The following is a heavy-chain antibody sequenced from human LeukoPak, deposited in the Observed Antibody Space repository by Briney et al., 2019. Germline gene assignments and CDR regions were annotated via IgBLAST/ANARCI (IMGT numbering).Heavy chain of an antibody. CDR3: ARADYGDYLKDY. CDR1: GYTFTGYY. D-gene: IGHD4-17*01. V-gene: IGHV1-2*02. Sequence: ASVKVSCKASGYTFTGYYMHWVRQAPGQGLEWMGWINPNSGGTNYAPKFQGRVTMTRDTSISTAYMELSRLRSDDTAVYYCARADYGDYLKDYGGQGTLVTVSS. J-gene: IGHJ4*02. CDR2: INPNSGGT.